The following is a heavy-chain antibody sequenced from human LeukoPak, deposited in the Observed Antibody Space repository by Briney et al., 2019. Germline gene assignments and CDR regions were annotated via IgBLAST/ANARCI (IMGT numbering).Heavy chain of an antibody. J-gene: IGHJ4*02. V-gene: IGHV4-30-4*01. Sequence: SETLSLTCTVSGGSISSGDYYWSWIRQPPGKGLEWIGYIYYSGSTYYNPSLKSRITISVDTSKNQFSLKLSSVTAADTAVYYCARVRKCYDSKPHDYWGQGTLVTVSS. CDR2: IYYSGST. CDR1: GGSISSGDYY. CDR3: ARVRKCYDSKPHDY. D-gene: IGHD3-22*01.